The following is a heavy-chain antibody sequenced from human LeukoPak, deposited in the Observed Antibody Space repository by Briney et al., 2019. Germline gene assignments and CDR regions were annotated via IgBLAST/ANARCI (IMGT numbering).Heavy chain of an antibody. CDR3: TRDLGVDTTMIFFGY. D-gene: IGHD5-18*01. CDR1: GYTFTSYG. V-gene: IGHV1-18*01. Sequence: GASVKVSCKASGYTFTSYGISWVRQAPGQGLEWMGWSSAYNGNTNYAQKFQGRVTMTTDTSTSTAYMEVRSLRSDDTAVYHCTRDLGVDTTMIFFGYWGQGSLVTVSS. CDR2: SSAYNGNT. J-gene: IGHJ4*02.